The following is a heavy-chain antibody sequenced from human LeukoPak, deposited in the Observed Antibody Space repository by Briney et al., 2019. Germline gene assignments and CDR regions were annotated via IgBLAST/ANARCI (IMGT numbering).Heavy chain of an antibody. J-gene: IGHJ4*02. CDR3: ARDRAYYYGSGSYSSAFDY. V-gene: IGHV4-31*03. CDR1: GGSISSGGYY. CDR2: IYYSGST. Sequence: SETLSLTCTVSGGSISSGGYYRSWIRQHPGKGLEWIGYIYYSGSTYYNPSLKSRVTISVDTSKNQFSLKLSSVTAADTAVYYCARDRAYYYGSGSYSSAFDYWGQGTLVTVSS. D-gene: IGHD3-10*01.